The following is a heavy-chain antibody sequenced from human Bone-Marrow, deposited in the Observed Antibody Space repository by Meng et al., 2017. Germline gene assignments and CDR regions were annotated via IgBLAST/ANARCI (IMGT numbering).Heavy chain of an antibody. CDR3: ARDAAYCGGDCYSYYYYGMDV. D-gene: IGHD2-21*02. V-gene: IGHV3-21*01. J-gene: IGHJ6*02. Sequence: GESLKISCAASGFTFSSYSMNWVRQAPGKGLEWVSSISSSSSYIYYADSVKGRFTISRDNSKNTLYLQMNSLRAEDTAVYYCARDAAYCGGDCYSYYYYGMDVWGQGTTVTVSS. CDR2: ISSSSSYI. CDR1: GFTFSSYS.